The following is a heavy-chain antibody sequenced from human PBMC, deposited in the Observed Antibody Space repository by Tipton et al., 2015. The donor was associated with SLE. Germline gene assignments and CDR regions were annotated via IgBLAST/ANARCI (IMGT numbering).Heavy chain of an antibody. D-gene: IGHD4-17*01. CDR2: ISSSSSYI. J-gene: IGHJ5*02. V-gene: IGHV3-21*01. Sequence: SLRLSCAASGFTFSSYSMNWVRQAPGKGLEWVSSISSSSSYIYYADSVKGRFTISRDNAKNSLYLQMNSLRAEDTAVYYCARPPSARYGETGWFDPWGQGTLVTVSS. CDR1: GFTFSSYS. CDR3: ARPPSARYGETGWFDP.